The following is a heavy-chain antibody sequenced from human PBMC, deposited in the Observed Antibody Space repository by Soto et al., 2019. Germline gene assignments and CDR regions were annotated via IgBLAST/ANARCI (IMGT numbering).Heavy chain of an antibody. CDR3: TTGSGDYGNAFDI. J-gene: IGHJ3*02. D-gene: IGHD2-21*02. V-gene: IGHV3-15*01. CDR2: IKSKTDGGTT. CDR1: GFTFSNAW. Sequence: GGSLRLSCAASGFTFSNAWMSWVRQAPGKGLEWVGRIKSKTDGGTTDYAAPVKGRFTISRDDSKNTPYLQMNSLKTEDTAVYYCTTGSGDYGNAFDIWGQGTMVTVSS.